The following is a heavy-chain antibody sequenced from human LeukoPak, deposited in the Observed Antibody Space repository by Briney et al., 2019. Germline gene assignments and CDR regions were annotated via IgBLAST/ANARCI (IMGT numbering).Heavy chain of an antibody. CDR1: GYTFTGYY. CDR3: ARDRAGSGSYSPATWFDP. CDR2: INPNSGGT. D-gene: IGHD3-10*01. Sequence: ASVKVSCKASGYTFTGYYMHWVRQAPGQGLEWMGWINPNSGGTNYAQKFQGRVTMTRDTSISTAYMELSRLRSDDTAGYYGARDRAGSGSYSPATWFDPWGQGTLVTVSS. V-gene: IGHV1-2*02. J-gene: IGHJ5*02.